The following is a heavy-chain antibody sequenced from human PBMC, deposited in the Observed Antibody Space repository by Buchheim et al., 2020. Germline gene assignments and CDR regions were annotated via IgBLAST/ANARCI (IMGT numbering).Heavy chain of an antibody. CDR3: ATLDGYNSYFDY. CDR2: IYYSGST. Sequence: QVQLQESGPGLVKPSETLSLTCTVSGGSISSYYWSWIRQPPGKGLEWIGYIYYSGSTNYNPSLKSRVTISVDTSKNQFSLKLSSVTAADTAVYYCATLDGYNSYFDYWGQETL. D-gene: IGHD5-24*01. J-gene: IGHJ4*02. CDR1: GGSISSYY. V-gene: IGHV4-59*01.